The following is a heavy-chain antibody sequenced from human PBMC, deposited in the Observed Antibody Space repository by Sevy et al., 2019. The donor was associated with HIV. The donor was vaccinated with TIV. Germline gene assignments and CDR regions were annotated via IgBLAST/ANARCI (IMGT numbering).Heavy chain of an antibody. J-gene: IGHJ6*03. Sequence: GESLKISCKGSGYSFTSYWIGWVRQMPGKGLEWMGIIYPGDSDTRYSPSFQGQVTISADKSISTAYLQWSSLKASDTAMYYCARTRSDSGSYTALAYYYYMDVLGKGTTVTVSS. CDR2: IYPGDSDT. D-gene: IGHD1-26*01. CDR1: GYSFTSYW. V-gene: IGHV5-51*01. CDR3: ARTRSDSGSYTALAYYYYMDV.